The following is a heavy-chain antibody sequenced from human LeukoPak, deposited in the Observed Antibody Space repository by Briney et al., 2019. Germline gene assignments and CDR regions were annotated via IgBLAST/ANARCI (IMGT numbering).Heavy chain of an antibody. CDR3: AKDISPASYYYGMDV. Sequence: GGSLRLSCAASGFTFSSYAMSWVRQAPGKGLEWVSVISGSGGSTYYADSVKGRFTISRDNSKNTLFLQMNSLSAEDTAVYYRAKDISPASYYYGMDVWGQGTTVTVSS. CDR1: GFTFSSYA. V-gene: IGHV3-23*01. J-gene: IGHJ6*02. CDR2: ISGSGGST.